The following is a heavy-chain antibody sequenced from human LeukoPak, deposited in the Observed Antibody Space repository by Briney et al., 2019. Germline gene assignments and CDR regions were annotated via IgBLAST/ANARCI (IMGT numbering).Heavy chain of an antibody. CDR3: ARDKPAYYGSGSHFDY. CDR1: GFIFSDYW. D-gene: IGHD3-10*01. Sequence: GGSLRLSCGVSGFIFSDYWMSWVRQAPGKGLEWVAQIKEDGSEKYYIDSVMGRFIISRDNAKALLYLQMDSLRPEDTAVYYCARDKPAYYGSGSHFDYWGQGTLVIVSS. CDR2: IKEDGSEK. V-gene: IGHV3-7*01. J-gene: IGHJ4*02.